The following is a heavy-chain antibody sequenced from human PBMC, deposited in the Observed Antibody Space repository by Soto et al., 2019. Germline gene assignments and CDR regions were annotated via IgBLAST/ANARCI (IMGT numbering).Heavy chain of an antibody. CDR2: ISAYNGNT. D-gene: IGHD6-6*01. CDR1: GYTFTSYG. V-gene: IGHV1-18*04. Sequence: QVQLVQSGAEVKKPGASVKVSCKASGYTFTSYGISWVRQAPGQALEWMGWISAYNGNTNYAQKPQGRVTMTTDTSTSTGYMELRSLRSDGTAVYYCARSYSSSSSPSDYWGQGTLVTVSS. CDR3: ARSYSSSSSPSDY. J-gene: IGHJ4*02.